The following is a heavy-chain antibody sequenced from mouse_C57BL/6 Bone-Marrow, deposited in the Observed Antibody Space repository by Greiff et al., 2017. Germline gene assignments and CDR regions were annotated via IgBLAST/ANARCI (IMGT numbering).Heavy chain of an antibody. Sequence: QVQLQQPGAELVKPGASVKLSCKASGYTFTSYWMHWVKQRPGQGLEWIGMIDPNSGSTNYNEKFKSKATLTVDKSSSPAYMQLSSLTSKDSAVYYCAKLGGYYVYYYAIDYWGQGTSVTVSS. CDR1: GYTFTSYW. J-gene: IGHJ4*01. V-gene: IGHV1-64*01. CDR3: AKLGGYYVYYYAIDY. CDR2: IDPNSGST. D-gene: IGHD2-3*01.